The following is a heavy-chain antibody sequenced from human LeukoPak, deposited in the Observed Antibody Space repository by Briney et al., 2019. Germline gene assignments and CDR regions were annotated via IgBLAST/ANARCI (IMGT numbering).Heavy chain of an antibody. CDR2: INPNSGGT. CDR1: GYTFTGYY. D-gene: IGHD6-13*01. Sequence: ASVKVSCKASGYTFTGYYMHWVRQAPGQGLEWMGWINPNSGGTKYAQKFQGRVTMTRDTSISTAYMELSRLRSDDTAVYYCAREDGSSSWYGVMDVWGKGTTVTISS. V-gene: IGHV1-2*02. CDR3: AREDGSSSWYGVMDV. J-gene: IGHJ6*03.